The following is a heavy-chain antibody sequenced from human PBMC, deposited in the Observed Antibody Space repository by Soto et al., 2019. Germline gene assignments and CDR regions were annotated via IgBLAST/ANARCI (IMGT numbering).Heavy chain of an antibody. Sequence: ETLSLTCAVYGGSFSGYYWSWIRQPPGKGLEWIGEINHSGSTNYNPSLKSRVTISVDTSKNQFSLKLSSVTAADTAVYYCARGPYYYGSGKDYYYYGMDVWGQGTTVTVSS. CDR2: INHSGST. V-gene: IGHV4-34*01. CDR3: ARGPYYYGSGKDYYYYGMDV. J-gene: IGHJ6*02. CDR1: GGSFSGYY. D-gene: IGHD3-10*01.